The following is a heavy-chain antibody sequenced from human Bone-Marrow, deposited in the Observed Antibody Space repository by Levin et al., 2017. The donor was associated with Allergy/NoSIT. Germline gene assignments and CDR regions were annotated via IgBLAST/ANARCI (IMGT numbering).Heavy chain of an antibody. D-gene: IGHD1-26*01. Sequence: GGSLRLSCAASGFIFDDYAMYWVRQAPGKGLEWVSGISWNSVSIGYADSVKGRFTISRDNAKNSLYLQMNSLRAEDTALYYCVKGTVGATQLAAFDIWGQGTLVTVSS. J-gene: IGHJ3*02. CDR3: VKGTVGATQLAAFDI. CDR1: GFIFDDYA. CDR2: ISWNSVSI. V-gene: IGHV3-9*01.